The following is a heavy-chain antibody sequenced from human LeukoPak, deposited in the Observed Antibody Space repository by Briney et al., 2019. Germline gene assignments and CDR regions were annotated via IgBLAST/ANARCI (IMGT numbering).Heavy chain of an antibody. Sequence: SETLSLTCTVSGGSISSSNYYWGWIRQPPGKGLEWIGSISSSGNTYYNPSLKSRVTISVDTSKNQFPLKLSSVTAADTAVYYCARDLSVGVVTMPWFDPWGQGTLVTVCS. CDR1: GGSISSSNYY. V-gene: IGHV4-39*06. D-gene: IGHD3-3*01. CDR3: ARDLSVGVVTMPWFDP. CDR2: ISSSGNT. J-gene: IGHJ5*02.